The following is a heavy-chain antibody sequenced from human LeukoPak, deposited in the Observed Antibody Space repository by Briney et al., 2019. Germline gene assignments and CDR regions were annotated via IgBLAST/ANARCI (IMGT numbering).Heavy chain of an antibody. CDR2: INQDGSEK. CDR1: GFTFSSYW. D-gene: IGHD4-23*01. J-gene: IGHJ4*02. V-gene: IGHV3-7*02. Sequence: GGSLRLSYAASGFTFSSYWMTWVRQAPGQGLEWVASINQDGSEKRYSDSVKGRFTISRDNAKNSLFLQMNSLRADHTAVYYCAYCLLSNSSPAPAPFDYWGQGTLVTVSS. CDR3: AYCLLSNSSPAPAPFDY.